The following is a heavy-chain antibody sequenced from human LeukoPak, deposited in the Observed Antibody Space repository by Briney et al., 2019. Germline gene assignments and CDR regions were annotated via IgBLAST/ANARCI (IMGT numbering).Heavy chain of an antibody. Sequence: SETLSLTCGVSGGSISNTNWWSWVRQPPGQGLEWIGEISLSGLTNYNQALNSRVTVSLDKSKNHLSLNLTSVTAADTAVYYCSRENGAFSPFGYWGQGTLVTVPS. CDR1: GGSISNTNW. V-gene: IGHV4-4*02. CDR3: SRENGAFSPFGY. CDR2: ISLSGLT. D-gene: IGHD2-8*01. J-gene: IGHJ4*02.